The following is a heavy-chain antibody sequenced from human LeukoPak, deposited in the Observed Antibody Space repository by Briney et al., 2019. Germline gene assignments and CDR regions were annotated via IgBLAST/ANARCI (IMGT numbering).Heavy chain of an antibody. D-gene: IGHD1-26*01. Sequence: PGGSLRLSCAASGNYWMHWVRQAPGKGLVWVSHINGDGSWTTYADSVKGRFTISKDNAKNTLYLQMNSLRAEDTAVYYCAQVGGFSGSYDYWGQGTLVTVSS. V-gene: IGHV3-74*01. CDR3: AQVGGFSGSYDY. CDR2: INGDGSWT. J-gene: IGHJ4*02. CDR1: GNYW.